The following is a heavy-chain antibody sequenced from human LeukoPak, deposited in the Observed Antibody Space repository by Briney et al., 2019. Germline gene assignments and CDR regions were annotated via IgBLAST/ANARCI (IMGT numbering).Heavy chain of an antibody. CDR3: ARSAVTTHGYFDY. V-gene: IGHV3-33*01. Sequence: GGSLRLSCAASGFTFSRYGMHWVRQASGKGLEWVAVIWFDGSNTYYADSVKGRFTISRDTSKNTLYLQMNSLRAEDTAKYYCARSAVTTHGYFDYWGQGTLVTVSS. CDR1: GFTFSRYG. J-gene: IGHJ4*02. D-gene: IGHD4-17*01. CDR2: IWFDGSNT.